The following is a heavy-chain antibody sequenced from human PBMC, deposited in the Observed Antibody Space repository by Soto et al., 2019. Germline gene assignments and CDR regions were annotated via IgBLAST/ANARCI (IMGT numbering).Heavy chain of an antibody. D-gene: IGHD3-9*01. CDR1: GFTFSSYA. Sequence: GGSLRLSCAASGFTFSSYAMHWVRQAPGKGLEWVAVISYDGSNKYYADSVKGRFTISRDNSKNTLYLQMNSLRAEDTAVYYCARDAEGRDILTGYFPYYGMDVWGQGTTVTVSS. V-gene: IGHV3-30-3*01. CDR2: ISYDGSNK. J-gene: IGHJ6*02. CDR3: ARDAEGRDILTGYFPYYGMDV.